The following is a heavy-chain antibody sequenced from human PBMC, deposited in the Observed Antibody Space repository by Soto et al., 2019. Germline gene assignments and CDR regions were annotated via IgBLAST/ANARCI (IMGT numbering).Heavy chain of an antibody. CDR2: TYYRSKWYN. Sequence: SQTLSLTCAISGDSVSSNSAAWNWIRQSPSRGLEWLGRTYYRSKWYNDYAVSVKSRITINPDTSKNQFSLQLNSVTPEDTAVYYCARDRYCSSTSCYEYFDYWGQGTLVTVSS. D-gene: IGHD2-2*01. CDR3: ARDRYCSSTSCYEYFDY. J-gene: IGHJ4*02. CDR1: GDSVSSNSAA. V-gene: IGHV6-1*01.